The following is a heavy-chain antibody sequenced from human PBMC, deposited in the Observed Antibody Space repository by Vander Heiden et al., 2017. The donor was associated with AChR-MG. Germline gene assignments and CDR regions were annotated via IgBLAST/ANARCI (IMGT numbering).Heavy chain of an antibody. CDR1: DFTCSSYG. D-gene: IGHD4-4*01. CDR2: ISYDGSNK. J-gene: IGHJ6*03. CDR3: AKGDDYSYFYYMDV. V-gene: IGHV3-30*18. Sequence: QVQLVESGGGVVQPGRSLRLSCTASDFTCSSYGRHWVRQATGKGLEWVAFISYDGSNKFYADTVEGRFTSSRDNSKNTLYLQMNSLTEDTAVYYCAKGDDYSYFYYMDVWCTGTTVTVSS.